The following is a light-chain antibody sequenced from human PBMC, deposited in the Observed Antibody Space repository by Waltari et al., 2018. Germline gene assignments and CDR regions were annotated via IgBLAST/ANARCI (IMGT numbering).Light chain of an antibody. CDR1: ALPKQF. CDR3: QSADSTSTHVV. Sequence: SYELTQPPSVSVSPGQTATITCSGDALPKQFAFWYQQKPGQAPVLGTYKDTERPSGIPDRFSGSTSWTTVTLTISGVQAEDEADYYCQSADSTSTHVVFGGGTKLTVL. V-gene: IGLV3-25*03. CDR2: KDT. J-gene: IGLJ2*01.